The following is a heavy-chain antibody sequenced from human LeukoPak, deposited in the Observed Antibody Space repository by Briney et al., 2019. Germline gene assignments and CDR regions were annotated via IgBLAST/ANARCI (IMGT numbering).Heavy chain of an antibody. CDR1: GFTFSSYA. V-gene: IGHV3-23*01. J-gene: IGHJ4*02. D-gene: IGHD3-10*01. CDR3: AKVQYGSGSYPHPYFDY. Sequence: GGSLRLSCAASGFTFSSYAMSWVRQAPGEGLEWVSAISGSGGSTYYADSVNGRFTISRDNSKNTLYLQMNSLRAEDTAVYYCAKVQYGSGSYPHPYFDYWGQGTLVTVSS. CDR2: ISGSGGST.